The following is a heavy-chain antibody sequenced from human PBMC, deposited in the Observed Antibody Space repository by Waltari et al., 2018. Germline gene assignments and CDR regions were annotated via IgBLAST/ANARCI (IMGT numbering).Heavy chain of an antibody. J-gene: IGHJ4*02. Sequence: EAQLVQSGGGRVQPGGALTLSCAASGFTLSRFWMTWIRQAPGQGLQWVAHIGPDGSDKYYVDSVKGRFTISRDNAENSLLLQMSSLRVEDTALYYCVGWNDPINSWGQGTLVAVSS. CDR3: VGWNDPINS. CDR1: GFTLSRFW. V-gene: IGHV3-7*01. D-gene: IGHD1-1*01. CDR2: IGPDGSDK.